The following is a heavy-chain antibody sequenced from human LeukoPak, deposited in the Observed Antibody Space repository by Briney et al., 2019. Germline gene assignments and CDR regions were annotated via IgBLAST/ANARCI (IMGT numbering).Heavy chain of an antibody. J-gene: IGHJ3*02. Sequence: PSETLSLTCAVYGGSFSGYYWSWIRQPPGKGLEWIGEINHSGSTNYNPSLKGRVTISVDTSKNQFSLKLSSVTAADTAVYYCASCGDGYKICPGAFDIWGQGTMVTVSS. V-gene: IGHV4-34*01. CDR2: INHSGST. D-gene: IGHD5-24*01. CDR1: GGSFSGYY. CDR3: ASCGDGYKICPGAFDI.